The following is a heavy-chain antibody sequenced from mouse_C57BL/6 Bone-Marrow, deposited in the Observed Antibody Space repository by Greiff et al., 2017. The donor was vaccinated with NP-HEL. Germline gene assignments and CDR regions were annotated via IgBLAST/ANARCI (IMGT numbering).Heavy chain of an antibody. D-gene: IGHD1-1*01. Sequence: QVQLQQSGAELARPGASVKLSCKASGYTFTSYGISWVKQRTGQGLEWIGEIYPRSGNTYYNEKFKGKATLTADKSSSTAYMELRSLTSEDSAVYFCARSWGTTVVAFRYFDYWGQGTTLTVSS. J-gene: IGHJ2*01. CDR1: GYTFTSYG. CDR2: IYPRSGNT. CDR3: ARSWGTTVVAFRYFDY. V-gene: IGHV1-81*01.